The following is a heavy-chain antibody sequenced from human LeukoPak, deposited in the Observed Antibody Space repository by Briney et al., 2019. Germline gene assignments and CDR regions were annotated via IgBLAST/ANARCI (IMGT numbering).Heavy chain of an antibody. CDR3: ASWLSDYYDSSGYYYDY. J-gene: IGHJ4*02. CDR1: GYTFTGYY. V-gene: IGHV1-2*06. CDR2: INPNSGGT. Sequence: ASVKVSCKASGYTFTGYYMHWVRQAPGQGLEWMGRINPNSGGTNYAQKFQGRVTMTRDTSISTAYMELSRLRSDDTAVYYCASWLSDYYDSSGYYYDYWGQGTLVTVSS. D-gene: IGHD3-22*01.